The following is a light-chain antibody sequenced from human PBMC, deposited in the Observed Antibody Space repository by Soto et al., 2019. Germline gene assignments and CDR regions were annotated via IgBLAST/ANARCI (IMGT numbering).Light chain of an antibody. V-gene: IGKV2-24*01. CDR3: MHATLFPL. J-gene: IGKJ1*01. CDR1: RSLVHSDGNTY. Sequence: DIVLPQTPLSSPVTLGQPASISCRSSRSLVHSDGNTYLSWLQQRPGQPPRLLLYKISNRFSGVPDRFSGGGAGTDFTLKISRVEAEDVGIYYCMHATLFPLFGQGTKVEIK. CDR2: KIS.